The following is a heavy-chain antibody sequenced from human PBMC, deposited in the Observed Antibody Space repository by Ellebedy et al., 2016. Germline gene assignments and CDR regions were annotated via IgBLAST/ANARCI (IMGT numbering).Heavy chain of an antibody. Sequence: GGSLRLSXAASGFTFSSYSMNWVRQAPGKGLEWVSSISSSSSYIYYVDSVKGRFTISRDNAKNSLYLQMNSLRAEDTAVYYCARDLGDSSGYYPDYWGQGTLVTVSS. CDR3: ARDLGDSSGYYPDY. D-gene: IGHD3-22*01. CDR1: GFTFSSYS. CDR2: ISSSSSYI. V-gene: IGHV3-21*01. J-gene: IGHJ4*02.